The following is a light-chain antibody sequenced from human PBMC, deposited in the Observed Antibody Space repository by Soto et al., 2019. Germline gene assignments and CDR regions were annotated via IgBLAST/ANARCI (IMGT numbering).Light chain of an antibody. Sequence: DIQMTQSPSSLSASVGDRVTITCRASQGISTYLAWYQQKPGKVPKLLIFAASTLQSGVPSRFSGSGSGTDFTLTISSLQPEDVATYYRQSYNSDPPLTVDGGTKVEIK. V-gene: IGKV1-27*01. CDR1: QGISTY. CDR3: QSYNSDPPLT. CDR2: AAS. J-gene: IGKJ4*01.